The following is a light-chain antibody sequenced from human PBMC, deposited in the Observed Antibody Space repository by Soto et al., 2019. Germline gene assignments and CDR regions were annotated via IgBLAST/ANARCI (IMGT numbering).Light chain of an antibody. V-gene: IGKV1-27*01. CDR3: QRTYKAPPWT. J-gene: IGKJ1*01. Sequence: DIQLTQSPSSLSASVGDRVNITVRVSQGISSYLTWYRQKPGKVXKLXXYSASNLQSGVPSRFSGSGSGTDFTLTISSLQPEDVATYYGQRTYKAPPWTFGQGTKVDIK. CDR2: SAS. CDR1: QGISSY.